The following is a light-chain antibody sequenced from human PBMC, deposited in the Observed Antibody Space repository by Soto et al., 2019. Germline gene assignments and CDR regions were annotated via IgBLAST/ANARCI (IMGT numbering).Light chain of an antibody. CDR3: CSYADTFWV. J-gene: IGLJ3*02. V-gene: IGLV2-23*01. Sequence: QSALTQPASVSGSPGQSITISCTGTSSDVGGYKLVSWYQQYPGKAPKLILYEDTKRPSGVSNRFSGSKSGNTASLTISGLQAEDEADYLCCSYADTFWVFGGGTQLTVL. CDR2: EDT. CDR1: SSDVGGYKL.